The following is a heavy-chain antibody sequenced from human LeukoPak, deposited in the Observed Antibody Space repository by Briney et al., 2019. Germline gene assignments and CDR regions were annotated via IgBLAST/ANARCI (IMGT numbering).Heavy chain of an antibody. V-gene: IGHV3-21*01. D-gene: IGHD5-12*01. CDR3: ARYYLETSGYSHFFDY. J-gene: IGHJ4*02. Sequence: GRSLRLSCAASGFTFTDYIFTWVRQAPGKGLEWVSSISSSGSNIYYADSMKGRFTVSRDNAKNSLYLQMNSLRAEDTAVYYCARYYLETSGYSHFFDYWGQGTLVTVSS. CDR2: ISSSGSNI. CDR1: GFTFTDYI.